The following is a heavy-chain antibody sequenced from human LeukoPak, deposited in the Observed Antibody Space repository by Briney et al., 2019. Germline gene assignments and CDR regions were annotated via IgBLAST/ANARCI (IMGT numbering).Heavy chain of an antibody. Sequence: GGSLRLSCTSSGFTFGTYAVSWFRQAPGKGLEWVAFIRSKTFGGTTEYAASVKGRFTISRDDSKSIAYLQMNSLKTEDTAVYYCTRYSGRTDYWGKGTLVSVSS. CDR2: IRSKTFGGTT. CDR1: GFTFGTYA. J-gene: IGHJ4*02. V-gene: IGHV3-49*03. D-gene: IGHD5-18*01. CDR3: TRYSGRTDY.